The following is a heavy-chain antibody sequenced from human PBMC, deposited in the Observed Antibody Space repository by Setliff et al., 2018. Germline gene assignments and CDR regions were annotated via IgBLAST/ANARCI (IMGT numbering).Heavy chain of an antibody. Sequence: GGSLRLSCAASRFTFSFLTMAWFRQAPGKGLEWVSSISGDSSYIYYVDSVKGRFTVSRDNARKILYLRMQSPRDEDTASYYCARYQGVVGGTGYYMDVWGKGTTVTVSS. D-gene: IGHD3-10*01. CDR2: ISGDSSYI. J-gene: IGHJ6*03. V-gene: IGHV3-21*01. CDR3: ARYQGVVGGTGYYMDV. CDR1: RFTFSFLT.